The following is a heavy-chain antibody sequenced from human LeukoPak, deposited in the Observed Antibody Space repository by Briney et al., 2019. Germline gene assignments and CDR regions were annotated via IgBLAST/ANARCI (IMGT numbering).Heavy chain of an antibody. CDR2: IYYSGST. CDR1: GGSISSSSYY. V-gene: IGHV4-39*07. Sequence: SETLSLTCTVSGGSISSSSYYWGWIRQPPGKGLEWIGSIYYSGSTYYNPSLKSRVTISVDTSKNQFSLKLSSVTAEDTAVYYCARDQMYGSRYGQEQTDFDYWGQGTLVTVSS. CDR3: ARDQMYGSRYGQEQTDFDY. D-gene: IGHD3-16*02. J-gene: IGHJ4*02.